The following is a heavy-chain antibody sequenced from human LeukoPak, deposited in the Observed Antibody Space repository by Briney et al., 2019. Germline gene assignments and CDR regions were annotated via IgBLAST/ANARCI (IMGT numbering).Heavy chain of an antibody. V-gene: IGHV4-34*01. J-gene: IGHJ4*02. D-gene: IGHD3-3*01. Sequence: SETLSLTRAVYGGSFSGYYWSWIRQPPGKGLEWIGEINHSGSTNYNPSLKSRVTITVDTSKNQFSLKLSSVTAADTAVYYCARLYYDFWSGYYTGGYFDYWGQGTLVTVSS. CDR3: ARLYYDFWSGYYTGGYFDY. CDR2: INHSGST. CDR1: GGSFSGYY.